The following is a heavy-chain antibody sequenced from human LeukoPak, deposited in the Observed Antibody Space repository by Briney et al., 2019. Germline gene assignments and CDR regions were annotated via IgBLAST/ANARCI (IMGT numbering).Heavy chain of an antibody. V-gene: IGHV3-33*01. D-gene: IGHD5-18*01. CDR1: GFTFSSYG. CDR2: IWYDGSNK. J-gene: IGHJ6*02. CDR3: AREKRDRYSYGRTGEPYYYYGMDV. Sequence: GRSLRLSCAASGFTFSSYGMHWVRQAPGKGLEWVAVIWYDGSNKYYEDSVKGRFTNSRDNSKNTLYLQMNSLRAEDTAVYYCAREKRDRYSYGRTGEPYYYYGMDVWGQGTKVTVSS.